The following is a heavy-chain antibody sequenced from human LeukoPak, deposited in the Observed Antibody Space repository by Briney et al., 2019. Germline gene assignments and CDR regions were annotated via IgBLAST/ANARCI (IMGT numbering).Heavy chain of an antibody. V-gene: IGHV3-21*01. CDR1: GFTFSSYS. Sequence: TGGSLRLSCAASGFTFSSYSMNWVRQAPGKGLEWVSSISSSSSYIYYADSVKGRFTISRDNAKNSLYLQMNSLRAEDTAVYYCARERGLVPAFDIWGQGTMVTVSS. D-gene: IGHD2-2*01. J-gene: IGHJ3*02. CDR2: ISSSSSYI. CDR3: ARERGLVPAFDI.